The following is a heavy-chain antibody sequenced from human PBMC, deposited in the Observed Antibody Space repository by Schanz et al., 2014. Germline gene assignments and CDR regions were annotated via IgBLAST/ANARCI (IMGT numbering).Heavy chain of an antibody. D-gene: IGHD6-13*01. J-gene: IGHJ4*02. V-gene: IGHV1-69*09. CDR1: GGTFSTYT. CDR3: ASSGAGYSSSWDFEY. Sequence: QVQLVQSGAEVKKPGASVKVSCKASGGTFSTYTISWVRQAPGQGLEWMGRIIPILGIANYAQKFQGRVTITADKSTFTAYMDVSSLRSEDTAVYYCASSGAGYSSSWDFEYWGQGTLVTGSS. CDR2: IIPILGIA.